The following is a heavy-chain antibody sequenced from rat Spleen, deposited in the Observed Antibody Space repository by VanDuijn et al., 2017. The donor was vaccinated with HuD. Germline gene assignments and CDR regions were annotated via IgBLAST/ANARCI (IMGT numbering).Heavy chain of an antibody. J-gene: IGHJ4*01. CDR3: TRGNYDGYYGHLMDA. D-gene: IGHD1-12*03. V-gene: IGHV5-31*01. CDR1: GFTFNNYW. CDR2: ITNTGGSI. Sequence: EVQLVESGGGLVQPGRSLKLSCVASGFTFNNYWMSWIRQAPGKGLEWVASITNTGGSIYYPDSVKGRFTISRDNAQNTLYLQMNSLRSEDTATYYCTRGNYDGYYGHLMDAWGQGASVTVSS.